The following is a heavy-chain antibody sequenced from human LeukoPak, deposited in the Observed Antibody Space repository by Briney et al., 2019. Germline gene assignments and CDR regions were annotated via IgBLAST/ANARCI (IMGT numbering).Heavy chain of an antibody. D-gene: IGHD2-2*01. J-gene: IGHJ5*02. CDR2: ISYDGSNK. CDR3: ARELTSSSCFDP. CDR1: GFTFSSCV. Sequence: GGSLRLSCAASGFTFSSCVMHWVRQAPGKGLEWVALISYDGSNKYYADSVKGRFTISRDNSKNTLYLQMNSLRAEDTAVYYCARELTSSSCFDPWGQGTLVTVSS. V-gene: IGHV3-30*14.